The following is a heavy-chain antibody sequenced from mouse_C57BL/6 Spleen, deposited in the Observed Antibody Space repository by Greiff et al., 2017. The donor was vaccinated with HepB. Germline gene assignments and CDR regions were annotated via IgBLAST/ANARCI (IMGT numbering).Heavy chain of an antibody. CDR2: IYPGDGDT. V-gene: IGHV1-80*01. Sequence: QVQLKQSGAELVKPGASVKISCKASGYAFSSYWMNWVKQRPGKGLEWIGQIYPGDGDTNYNGKFKGKATLTADKSSSTAYMQLSSLTSEDSAVYFCARDSSGYDYAMDYWGQGTSVTVSS. D-gene: IGHD3-2*02. J-gene: IGHJ4*01. CDR1: GYAFSSYW. CDR3: ARDSSGYDYAMDY.